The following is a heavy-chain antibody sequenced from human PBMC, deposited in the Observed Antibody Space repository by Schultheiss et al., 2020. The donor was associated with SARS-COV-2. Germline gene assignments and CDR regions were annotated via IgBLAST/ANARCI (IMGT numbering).Heavy chain of an antibody. CDR3: VKDRYFDWLLFDY. CDR2: LSGSGVHT. Sequence: GGSLRLSCAASGFTFSNYAMSWVRQAPGKGLEWVSCLSGSGVHTYYADSVKGRFTISRDNSKNTLYLQMSSLRAEDTAVYYCVKDRYFDWLLFDYWGQGTLVTVSS. V-gene: IGHV3-23*01. D-gene: IGHD3-9*01. CDR1: GFTFSNYA. J-gene: IGHJ4*02.